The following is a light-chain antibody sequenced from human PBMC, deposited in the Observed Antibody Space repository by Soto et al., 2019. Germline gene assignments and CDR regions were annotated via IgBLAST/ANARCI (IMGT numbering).Light chain of an antibody. Sequence: DIVVTQSPDSLAVSLGERATISCKSSQSVLYSSNNKNYLAWCQQKAGQPPKLLFYWASIRASGVPDRFSGSGSGTDFTLTISSLQAEDVAVYYCQQYYSARPWTFGQGTKVDIK. CDR2: WAS. CDR3: QQYYSARPWT. J-gene: IGKJ1*01. CDR1: QSVLYSSNNKNY. V-gene: IGKV4-1*01.